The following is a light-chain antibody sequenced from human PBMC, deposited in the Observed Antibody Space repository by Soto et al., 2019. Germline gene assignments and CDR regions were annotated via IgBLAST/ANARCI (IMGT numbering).Light chain of an antibody. CDR2: GAT. V-gene: IGKV3-15*01. CDR1: QSVSSA. CDR3: QQYNNSPWT. Sequence: EIVLTQSPATLSVSPGERATLSCRASQSVSSALAWYQQKPGQAPRLLIHGATTRATGIPARFSGSGSGTEFTLTISSLQSEDFAVYYCQQYNNSPWTFGQGTKVDIK. J-gene: IGKJ1*01.